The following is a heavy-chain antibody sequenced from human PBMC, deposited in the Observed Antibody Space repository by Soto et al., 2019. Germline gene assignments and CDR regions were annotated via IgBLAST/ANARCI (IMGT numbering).Heavy chain of an antibody. J-gene: IGHJ4*02. CDR2: ISTSSGNT. CDR3: ARGGGYAVDY. CDR1: GYTFTSNS. D-gene: IGHD5-12*01. Sequence: QVQLVQSGSELRKPGASVKVSCKASGYTFTSNSITWVRQAPGQGLEWMGWISTSSGNTKFAQKFQGRVTLTTDTPTRTACMELPSLRSDETAGYYCARGGGYAVDYWGQGTLVTVPT. V-gene: IGHV1-18*04.